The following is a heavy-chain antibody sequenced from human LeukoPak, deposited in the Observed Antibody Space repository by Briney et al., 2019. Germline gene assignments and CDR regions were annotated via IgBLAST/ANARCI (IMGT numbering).Heavy chain of an antibody. D-gene: IGHD3-10*01. Sequence: GGTLRLSCAASGFTFSSYWMSWVRQAPGKGLAWVANIKQDGSEKYYVDSVKGRFTISRDNAKNSLYLQMNSLRAEDTAVYYCARNYYGSGSYYNWFDPWGQGTLVTVSS. CDR1: GFTFSSYW. J-gene: IGHJ5*02. V-gene: IGHV3-7*01. CDR3: ARNYYGSGSYYNWFDP. CDR2: IKQDGSEK.